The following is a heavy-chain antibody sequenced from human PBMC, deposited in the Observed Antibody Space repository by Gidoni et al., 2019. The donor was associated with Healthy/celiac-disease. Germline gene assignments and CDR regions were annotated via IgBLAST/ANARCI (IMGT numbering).Heavy chain of an antibody. V-gene: IGHV3-30*18. J-gene: IGHJ4*02. CDR3: AKYLGPVYGDYVLDY. CDR1: GFTFSSYG. CDR2: ISYDGSNK. Sequence: QVQLVESGGGVVQPGRSLRLSCAASGFTFSSYGMYWVRQAPGKGLEWVAVISYDGSNKYYADSVKGRFTISRDNSKNTLYLQMNSLRAEDTAVYYCAKYLGPVYGDYVLDYWGQGTLVTVSS. D-gene: IGHD4-17*01.